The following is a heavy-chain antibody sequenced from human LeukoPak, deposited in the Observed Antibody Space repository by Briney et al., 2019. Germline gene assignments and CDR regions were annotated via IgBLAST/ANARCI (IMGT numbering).Heavy chain of an antibody. CDR1: GGTFSSYA. CDR3: ARDPRIAATGDDNWFDP. D-gene: IGHD6-13*01. V-gene: IGHV1-2*02. J-gene: IGHJ5*02. Sequence: ASVKVSCKASGGTFSSYAISWVRQAPGQGLEWMGWINPNSGGTNYGQKFQGRVTMTRDTSISTAYMELSRLRSDDTAVYYCARDPRIAATGDDNWFDPWGQGTLVTVSS. CDR2: INPNSGGT.